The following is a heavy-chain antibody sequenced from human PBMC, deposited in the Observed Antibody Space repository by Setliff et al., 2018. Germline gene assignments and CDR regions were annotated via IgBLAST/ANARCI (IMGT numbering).Heavy chain of an antibody. J-gene: IGHJ6*03. CDR2: IYPSDSDT. CDR3: ARGRHPPWSGYPYYYMDV. V-gene: IGHV5-51*01. CDR1: GYSFTRYW. Sequence: PGASLKISCKGSGYSFTRYWIGWVRQMPGKGLEWMGIIYPSDSDTRYSPSFQGQVTISADKSISTAYLQWSSLKASDTAMYYCARGRHPPWSGYPYYYMDVWGKGTTVTVSS. D-gene: IGHD3-3*01.